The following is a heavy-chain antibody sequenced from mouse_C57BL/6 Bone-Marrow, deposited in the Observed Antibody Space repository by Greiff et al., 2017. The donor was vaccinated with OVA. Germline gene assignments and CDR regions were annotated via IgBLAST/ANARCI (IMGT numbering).Heavy chain of an antibody. CDR1: GFTFSSYA. V-gene: IGHV5-4*01. J-gene: IGHJ2*01. CDR3: ARDTGRDY. D-gene: IGHD4-1*01. CDR2: ISDGGSYT. Sequence: EVQVVESGGGLVKPGGSLKLSCAASGFTFSSYAMSWVRQTPEKRLEWVATISDGGSYTYYPDNVKGRFTISRDKAKNNLYLQMSHLKSEDTAMYYCARDTGRDYWGQGTTLTVSS.